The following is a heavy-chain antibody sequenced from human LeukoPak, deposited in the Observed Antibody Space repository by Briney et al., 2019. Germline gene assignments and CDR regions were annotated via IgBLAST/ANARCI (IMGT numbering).Heavy chain of an antibody. CDR1: GGSISSHY. D-gene: IGHD5-24*01. CDR3: ARDLNVRDGYNHDAFDI. Sequence: SETLSLTCTVSGGSISSHYRSWIRQPAGKGLEWIGRTYTSGSTDYNPSLKSRVTISLDKSKNQFSLKLSSVTAADTAVYYCARDLNVRDGYNHDAFDIWGQGTMVTVSP. J-gene: IGHJ3*02. CDR2: TYTSGST. V-gene: IGHV4-4*07.